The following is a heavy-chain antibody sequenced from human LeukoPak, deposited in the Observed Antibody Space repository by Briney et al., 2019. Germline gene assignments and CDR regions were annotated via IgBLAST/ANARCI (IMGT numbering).Heavy chain of an antibody. CDR1: GYTFTGYY. J-gene: IGHJ4*02. Sequence: ASVKVSCKASGYTFTGYYMHWVRQAPGQGLEWLGWINPKSGAADYAQQFRGRVTMTRDTSINTDYMEMKRVTSDDTAVYYCARGAEAETSPLDFWGQGTLVIVS. CDR3: ARGAEAETSPLDF. D-gene: IGHD6-13*01. V-gene: IGHV1-2*02. CDR2: INPKSGAA.